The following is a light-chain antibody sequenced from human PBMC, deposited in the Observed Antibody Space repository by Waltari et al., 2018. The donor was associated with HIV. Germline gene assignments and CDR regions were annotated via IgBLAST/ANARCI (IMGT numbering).Light chain of an antibody. J-gene: IGLJ1*01. Sequence: QTALSQPAPVSPSPGPSVASSCSGSASDIGRYNYVPWYQQHPDRATTLILFDVNNRPSGISDRFSGYKSGTTASLTIYPVRTDDEADYYCASYTVNSTGVFGTGTKLSVL. CDR3: ASYTVNSTGV. CDR2: DVN. CDR1: ASDIGRYNY. V-gene: IGLV2-14*03.